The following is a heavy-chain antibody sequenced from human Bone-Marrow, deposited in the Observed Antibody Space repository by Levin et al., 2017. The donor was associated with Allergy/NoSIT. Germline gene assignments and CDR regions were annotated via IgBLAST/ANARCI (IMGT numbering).Heavy chain of an antibody. Sequence: PSGGSLRLSCAASGFTFNNYAMNWVRRAPGKGLEWVSSISSSGSSTYSADSVKGRFTISRDNSKNTLYLQMNSLRAEDTAVYYCARGPAVGYSYASFDYWGQGTLVTVSS. J-gene: IGHJ4*02. CDR1: GFTFNNYA. D-gene: IGHD5-18*01. CDR3: ARGPAVGYSYASFDY. V-gene: IGHV3-23*01. CDR2: ISSSGSST.